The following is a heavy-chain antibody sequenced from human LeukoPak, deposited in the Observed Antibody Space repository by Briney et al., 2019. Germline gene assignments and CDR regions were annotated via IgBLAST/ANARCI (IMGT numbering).Heavy chain of an antibody. J-gene: IGHJ4*02. V-gene: IGHV4-4*07. Sequence: SETLSLTCSVSGVSINSHYWRWIRQPAGEGLEWLGRIYTSGSTNYNPSLNSRVTISVDKSKNHLSLNLSSVTAADTAFYYCARDWRYCSVGSCSYYFDYWGQGALVTVSS. D-gene: IGHD2-15*01. CDR1: GVSINSHY. CDR2: IYTSGST. CDR3: ARDWRYCSVGSCSYYFDY.